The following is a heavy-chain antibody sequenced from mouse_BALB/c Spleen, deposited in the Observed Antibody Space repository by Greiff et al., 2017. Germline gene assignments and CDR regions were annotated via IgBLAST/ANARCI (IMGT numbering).Heavy chain of an antibody. CDR3: ARYGMRAMDY. CDR1: GFSLTSYG. J-gene: IGHJ4*01. V-gene: IGHV2-9*02. D-gene: IGHD1-1*02. Sequence: VKLQESGPGLVAPSQSLSITCTVSGFSLTSYGVHWVRQPPGKGLEWLGVIWAGGSTNYNSALMSRLSISKDNSKSQVFLKMNSLQTDDTAMYYCARYGMRAMDYWGQGTSVTVSS. CDR2: IWAGGST.